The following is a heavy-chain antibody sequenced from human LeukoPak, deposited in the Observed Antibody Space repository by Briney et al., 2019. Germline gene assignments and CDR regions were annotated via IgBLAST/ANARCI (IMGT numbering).Heavy chain of an antibody. CDR3: ARDIRTAGLFDC. CDR2: IKQDGSDK. Sequence: GGSLRLACAASGFSFSTYYVNWVRQAPGKGLEWVASIKQDGSDKYYVDSVKGRFTISRDNAMTSLYLQMNSLRAEDTAVYNCARDIRTAGLFDCWGQGTLVTVSS. V-gene: IGHV3-7*04. D-gene: IGHD6-13*01. J-gene: IGHJ4*02. CDR1: GFSFSTYY.